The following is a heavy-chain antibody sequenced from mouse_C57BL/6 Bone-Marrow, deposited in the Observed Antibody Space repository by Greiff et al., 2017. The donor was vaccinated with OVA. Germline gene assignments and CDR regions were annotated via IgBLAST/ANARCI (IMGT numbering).Heavy chain of an antibody. Sequence: EVKVVESGGGLVQPGESLKLSCESNEYEFPSHDMSWVRKTPEKRLELVAAINSDGGSTYYPDTMERRFIISRDNTKKTLYLQMSSLRSEDTALYYCARHAHYDYGDYAMDYWGQGTSVTVSS. CDR2: INSDGGST. J-gene: IGHJ4*01. CDR3: ARHAHYDYGDYAMDY. CDR1: EYEFPSHD. V-gene: IGHV5-2*01. D-gene: IGHD2-4*01.